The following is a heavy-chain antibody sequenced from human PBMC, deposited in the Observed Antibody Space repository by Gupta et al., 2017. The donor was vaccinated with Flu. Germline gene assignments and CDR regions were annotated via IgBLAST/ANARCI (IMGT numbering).Heavy chain of an antibody. CDR3: TTDLPFRSSWYENWFDP. CDR1: GFTFSNAW. Sequence: EVQLVESGGGLVKPGGSLRLSCAASGFTFSNAWMSWVRQAPGKGLEWVGRIKSKTDAGTTDYAAPVKGRFTISRDDSKNTLYLQMNSLKTEDTAVYYCTTDLPFRSSWYENWFDPWGQGTLVTVSS. J-gene: IGHJ5*02. CDR2: IKSKTDAGTT. V-gene: IGHV3-15*01. D-gene: IGHD6-13*01.